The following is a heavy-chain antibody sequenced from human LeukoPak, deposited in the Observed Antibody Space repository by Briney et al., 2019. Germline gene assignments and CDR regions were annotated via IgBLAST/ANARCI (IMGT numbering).Heavy chain of an antibody. CDR1: GFTFSTYN. Sequence: GGSLRLSCAASGFTFSTYNMNWVRQAPGKGLEWVSHITSSSTNIYYADSAKGRFTISRDNAKNALSLQMNSLRDEDTAVYYCATSGNYYLKYWGQRTLVTVSS. J-gene: IGHJ4*02. CDR3: ATSGNYYLKY. CDR2: ITSSSTNI. V-gene: IGHV3-48*02. D-gene: IGHD1-26*01.